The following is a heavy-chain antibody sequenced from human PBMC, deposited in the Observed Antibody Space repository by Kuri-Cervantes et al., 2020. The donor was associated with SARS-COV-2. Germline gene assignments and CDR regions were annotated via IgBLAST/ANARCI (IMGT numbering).Heavy chain of an antibody. V-gene: IGHV5-51*01. Sequence: GGSLRLSCKVSGYSFTNYWIGWVRQVPGKGLEWMGIIFPYDSDTTYSPSFQGQVTISADKSISTTYLHWRSLKASDTAMYYCARRIAVAGTSGARFDYWGQGTLGTVSS. J-gene: IGHJ4*02. CDR1: GYSFTNYW. CDR3: ARRIAVAGTSGARFDY. CDR2: IFPYDSDT. D-gene: IGHD6-19*01.